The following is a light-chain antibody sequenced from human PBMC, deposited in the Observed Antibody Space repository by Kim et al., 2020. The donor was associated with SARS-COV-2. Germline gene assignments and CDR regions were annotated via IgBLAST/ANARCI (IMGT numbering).Light chain of an antibody. Sequence: SPGERAALSCRASQNIRDNLAWYQRTPGQAPRLLLYGASTRATGIPVRFSGSGSGIEFTLTISSLQSEDFAVYYCQQHNNWPLITFGQGTRLEIK. CDR2: GAS. V-gene: IGKV3-15*01. J-gene: IGKJ5*01. CDR3: QQHNNWPLIT. CDR1: QNIRDN.